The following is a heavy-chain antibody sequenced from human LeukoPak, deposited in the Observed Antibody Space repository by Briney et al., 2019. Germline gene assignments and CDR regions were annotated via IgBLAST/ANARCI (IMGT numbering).Heavy chain of an antibody. V-gene: IGHV1-69*06. J-gene: IGHJ5*02. CDR3: AREAEYSSSSGLLTYDILTGYYNGGLYNWFDP. CDR1: GFTFSSYA. Sequence: GGSLRLSCAASGFTFSSYAISWVRQAPGQGLEWMGGIIPIFGTANYAQKFQGRVTITADKSTSTAYMELSSLRSEDTAVYYCAREAEYSSSSGLLTYDILTGYYNGGLYNWFDPWGQGTLVTVSS. CDR2: IIPIFGTA. D-gene: IGHD3-9*01.